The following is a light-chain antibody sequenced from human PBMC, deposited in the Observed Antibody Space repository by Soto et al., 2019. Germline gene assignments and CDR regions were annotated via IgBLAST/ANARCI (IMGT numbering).Light chain of an antibody. CDR2: DDS. CDR3: HVWDSSSEHV. Sequence: SYVLTQPPSVSVAPGQTARITCGGTNIASKGVHWYQQKPGQAPGLVVDDDSDRPSGIPERFSGANSGNTATLTISRVEAGDEADYFCHVWDSSSEHVFGTGTKVTVL. CDR1: NIASKG. V-gene: IGLV3-21*02. J-gene: IGLJ1*01.